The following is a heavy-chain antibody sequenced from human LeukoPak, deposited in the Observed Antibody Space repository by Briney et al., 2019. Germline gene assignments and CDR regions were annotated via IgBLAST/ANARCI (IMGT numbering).Heavy chain of an antibody. CDR1: GFTFDDYA. Sequence: GRSLRLSCAASGFTFDDYAMHWVRQAPGKGLEWVSGISWNSGSIGYADSVKGRFTISRDNAKNSLYLQMNSLRAEDTALYYCAVDMRYCTNGVCYTSDYYYGMDVWGQGTTVTVSS. D-gene: IGHD2-8*01. CDR3: AVDMRYCTNGVCYTSDYYYGMDV. V-gene: IGHV3-9*01. J-gene: IGHJ6*02. CDR2: ISWNSGSI.